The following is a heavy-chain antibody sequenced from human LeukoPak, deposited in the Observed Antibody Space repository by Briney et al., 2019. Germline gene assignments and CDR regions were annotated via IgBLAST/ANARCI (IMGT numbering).Heavy chain of an antibody. CDR2: ISAYNGNT. D-gene: IGHD3-10*01. Sequence: GASVKVSCKASGYTFTSYGISWVRQAPGQGLEWMGWISAYNGNTNYAQKLQGRVTMTTDTSASTAYMELSSLRSEDTAVYYCARANYYSSGSYYLLWGQGTLVTVSS. CDR3: ARANYYSSGSYYLL. J-gene: IGHJ4*02. CDR1: GYTFTSYG. V-gene: IGHV1-18*01.